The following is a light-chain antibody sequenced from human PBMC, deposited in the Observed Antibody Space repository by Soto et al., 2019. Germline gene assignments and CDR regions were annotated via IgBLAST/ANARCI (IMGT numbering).Light chain of an antibody. CDR1: QSISNY. J-gene: IGKJ1*01. CDR3: EQSYSTRWT. CDR2: GAS. V-gene: IGKV1-39*01. Sequence: DIQMSHSPSSLSASVGDRVTITCRESQSISNYLNWYQQKPGKAPKLLIYGASSMQSGVPSRFSGSGSGTDFTLTISSLQPEDFATYYCEQSYSTRWTFGQGTKVEIK.